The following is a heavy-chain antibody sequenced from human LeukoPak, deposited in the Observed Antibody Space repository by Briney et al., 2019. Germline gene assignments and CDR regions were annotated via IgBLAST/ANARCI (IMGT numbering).Heavy chain of an antibody. CDR2: ISAYNGNT. CDR1: GYTFTIYG. D-gene: IGHD6-13*01. CDR3: ARFSLSFSSSWYYYFDY. J-gene: IGHJ4*02. V-gene: IGHV1-18*01. Sequence: ASVKVSCKASGYTFTIYGISWVRQAPGQGLEWMGWISAYNGNTNYAQKLQDRVTMTTDTSTSTAYMELRSLRSDDTAVYYCARFSLSFSSSWYYYFDYWGQGTLVTVSS.